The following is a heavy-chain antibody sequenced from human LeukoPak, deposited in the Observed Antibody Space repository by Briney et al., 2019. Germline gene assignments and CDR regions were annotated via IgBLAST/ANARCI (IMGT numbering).Heavy chain of an antibody. CDR2: FDPEDGET. CDR1: GYTLTELS. CDR3: AITVTPLYYFDY. D-gene: IGHD4-11*01. V-gene: IGHV1-24*01. J-gene: IGHJ4*02. Sequence: ASVKVSCKVSGYTLTELSMHWVRQAPGKGLEWMGGFDPEDGETIYAQKFQGRVTMTEDTSTDTAYMELRSLRSDDTAVYYCAITVTPLYYFDYWGQGTLVTVSS.